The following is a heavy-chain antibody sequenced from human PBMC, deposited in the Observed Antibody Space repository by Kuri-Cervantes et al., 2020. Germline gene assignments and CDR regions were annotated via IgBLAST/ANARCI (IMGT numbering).Heavy chain of an antibody. D-gene: IGHD6-19*01. Sequence: ASVKVSCKASGYTFTGYYMHWVRQAPGQGLEWMGWINPNSGGTNYAQKFQGRVTITRDTSASTAYMELSSLRSEDTAVYYCAGQGIAVAGEYFDYWGQGTLVTVSS. CDR1: GYTFTGYY. CDR2: INPNSGGT. V-gene: IGHV1-2*02. J-gene: IGHJ4*02. CDR3: AGQGIAVAGEYFDY.